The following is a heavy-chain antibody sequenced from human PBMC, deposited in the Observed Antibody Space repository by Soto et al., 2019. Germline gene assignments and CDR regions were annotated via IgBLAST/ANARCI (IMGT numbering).Heavy chain of an antibody. Sequence: GGSLRLSCAASGVTFSSHEMNWVRQAPGKGLEWVSYISSSGDTIYYTESVKGRFTISRDNAKNSLYLQMNSLRAEDTAIYYCARRFSGYNYGTYYFYDYWGQGTLVTVSS. V-gene: IGHV3-48*03. CDR2: ISSSGDTI. D-gene: IGHD5-18*01. CDR3: ARRFSGYNYGTYYFYDY. CDR1: GVTFSSHE. J-gene: IGHJ4*02.